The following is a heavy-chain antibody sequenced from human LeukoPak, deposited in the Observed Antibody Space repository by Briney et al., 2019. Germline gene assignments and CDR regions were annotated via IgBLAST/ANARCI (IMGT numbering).Heavy chain of an antibody. Sequence: SQTLSLTCTVSGGSISSGDYYWSWIRQPPGKGLEWIGYIYYSGSTYYNPSLKSRVTISVDTSKNQFSLKLSSVTAADTAAYYCARCCGYYTGPTDYWGQGTLVTVSS. V-gene: IGHV4-30-4*08. CDR2: IYYSGST. D-gene: IGHD3-3*01. J-gene: IGHJ4*02. CDR1: GGSISSGDYY. CDR3: ARCCGYYTGPTDY.